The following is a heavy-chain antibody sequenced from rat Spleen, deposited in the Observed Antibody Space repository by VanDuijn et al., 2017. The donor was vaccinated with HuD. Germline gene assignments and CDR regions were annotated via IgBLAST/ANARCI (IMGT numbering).Heavy chain of an antibody. J-gene: IGHJ1*01. Sequence: EVQLVESDGALVQPGRSLKLSCAASGFTFSDYYMAWVRQAPTKGLEWVATISYDGGRNFYRDSVKGRFTISRDNAKSSLYLQMDSLRSEDTATYYCATSPYYWYFDFWGPGTMVTVSS. V-gene: IGHV5-20*01. CDR3: ATSPYYWYFDF. CDR2: ISYDGGRN. CDR1: GFTFSDYY.